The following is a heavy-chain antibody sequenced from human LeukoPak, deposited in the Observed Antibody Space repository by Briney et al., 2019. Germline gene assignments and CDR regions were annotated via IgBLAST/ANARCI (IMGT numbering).Heavy chain of an antibody. CDR1: GFTVSSNY. CDR3: ARDRRYCSGDSCYSGVDY. D-gene: IGHD2-15*01. J-gene: IGHJ4*02. CDR2: IYSGGSQ. V-gene: IGHV3-53*01. Sequence: GGSLRLSCAASGFTVSSNYMTWVRQAPGKGLEWVSVIYSGGSQYYADSVKGRFSISRDNSKNTVYLQMNGLRAEDTAVYYCARDRRYCSGDSCYSGVDYWGQGTLVTVSS.